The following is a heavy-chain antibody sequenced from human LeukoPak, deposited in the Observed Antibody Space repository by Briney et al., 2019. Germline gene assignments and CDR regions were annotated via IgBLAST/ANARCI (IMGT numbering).Heavy chain of an antibody. Sequence: SGGSLRLSCEGSGFNFNDASMSWIRQAPGKGLEWIGRVRTTAEGETTDYAAPVRGRFIISRDDSKNMVFLQMNRLETEDTAIYYCTAGLGKTDDDSWGQGTLVTVSS. V-gene: IGHV3-15*01. D-gene: IGHD4-11*01. CDR1: GFNFNDAS. CDR3: TAGLGKTDDDS. CDR2: VRTTAEGETT. J-gene: IGHJ4*02.